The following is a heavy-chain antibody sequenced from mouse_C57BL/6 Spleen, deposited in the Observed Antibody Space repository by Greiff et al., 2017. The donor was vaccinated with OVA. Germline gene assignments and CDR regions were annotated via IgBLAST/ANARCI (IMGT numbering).Heavy chain of an antibody. J-gene: IGHJ2*01. CDR1: GYTFTDYN. D-gene: IGHD1-1*01. CDR3: ARYDYYGSRDYFDY. CDR2: INPNNGGT. V-gene: IGHV1-18*01. Sequence: VQLQQSGPELVKPGASVKIPCKASGYTFTDYNMDWVKQSHGKSLEWIGDINPNNGGTIYNQKFKGKATLTVDKSSSTAYMELRSLTSEDTAVYYCARYDYYGSRDYFDYWGQGTTLTVSS.